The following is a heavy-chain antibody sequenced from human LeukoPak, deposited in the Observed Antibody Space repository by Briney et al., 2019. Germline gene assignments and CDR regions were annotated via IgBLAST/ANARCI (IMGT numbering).Heavy chain of an antibody. J-gene: IGHJ4*02. CDR2: ISYDGSNK. Sequence: PGGSLRLSCAASGFTFSSYAMHWVRQAPGKGLEWVAVISYDGSNKYYADSVKGRFTISRDNSKNTLYLQMNSLRAEDTAVYYCARDRSPGDYDSSGLHYWGQGTLVTVSS. CDR3: ARDRSPGDYDSSGLHY. V-gene: IGHV3-30*04. D-gene: IGHD3-22*01. CDR1: GFTFSSYA.